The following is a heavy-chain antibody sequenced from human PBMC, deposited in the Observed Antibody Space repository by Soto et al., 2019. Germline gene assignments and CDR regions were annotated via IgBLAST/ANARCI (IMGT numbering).Heavy chain of an antibody. CDR2: ISGSGSTI. V-gene: IGHV3-23*01. D-gene: IGHD3-22*01. J-gene: IGHJ4*02. Sequence: GGALRLSCAASGFTFSRYAVSWGRQAPGKGPEWISSISGSGSTIYYADSVKGRFTISRDNSKNTLYLQMSSLRAEDTAVYYCAKVFYYYDSSGYYYFDYWGQGTLVTVSS. CDR1: GFTFSRYA. CDR3: AKVFYYYDSSGYYYFDY.